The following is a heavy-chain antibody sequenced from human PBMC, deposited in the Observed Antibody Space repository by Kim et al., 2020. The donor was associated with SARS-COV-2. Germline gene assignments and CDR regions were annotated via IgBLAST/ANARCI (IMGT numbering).Heavy chain of an antibody. D-gene: IGHD2-21*01. CDR3: SGDMGPLWYYYFGMDV. V-gene: IGHV4-59*01. Sequence: SETLSLTCTVSGCSISSYYWSWIRQPPGKGLEWIGYINYSGSTNYNPSLKSRVTISVDTSKNQSSLKLSSVIAADTAMDYCSGDMGPLWYYYFGMDVWV. CDR2: INYSGST. CDR1: GCSISSYY. J-gene: IGHJ6*02.